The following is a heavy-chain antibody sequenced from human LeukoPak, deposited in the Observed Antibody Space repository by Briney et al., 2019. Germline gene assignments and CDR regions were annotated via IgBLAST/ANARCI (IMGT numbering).Heavy chain of an antibody. CDR2: INSDGSWT. CDR3: ARDRWGTGTTLAQTDYYYYGMDV. J-gene: IGHJ6*02. Sequence: GGSLRLSCAASGNYWMHWVRQAPGKGLVWVSHINSDGSWTSYADSVKGRFTISKDNAKNSLYLQMNSLRAEDTAVYYCARDRWGTGTTLAQTDYYYYGMDVWGQGTTVTVSS. CDR1: GNYW. V-gene: IGHV3-74*01. D-gene: IGHD1-7*01.